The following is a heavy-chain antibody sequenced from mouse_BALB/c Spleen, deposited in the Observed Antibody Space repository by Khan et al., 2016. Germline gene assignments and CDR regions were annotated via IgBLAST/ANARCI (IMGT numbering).Heavy chain of an antibody. CDR1: GFTFNTNA. V-gene: IGHV10S3*01. CDR3: VRDTPFAY. CDR2: IRSKSSNYAT. Sequence: EVQLVETGGGLVQPRGSLKLSCAASGFTFNTNAMNWVRQAPGKGLEWVSCIRSKSSNYATSYADSVKDRFTISRDDSQSMLYLQMNNLKTEDTAMYYCVRDTPFAYWGQGTLVTVSA. J-gene: IGHJ3*01.